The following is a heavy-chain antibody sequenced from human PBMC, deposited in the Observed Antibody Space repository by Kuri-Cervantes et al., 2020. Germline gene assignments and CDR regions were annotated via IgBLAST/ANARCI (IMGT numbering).Heavy chain of an antibody. CDR1: GFTVSNNY. CDR3: ARLGDSSSWYFIGYYYVDV. D-gene: IGHD6-13*01. Sequence: GESLKISCAASGFTVSNNYMSWVRQAPGKGLEWVSGISWNSGGIGHADSVKGRFTISRDNAKNSLYLQMNSLRAEDTAVYYCARLGDSSSWYFIGYYYVDVWGKGTTVTVSS. V-gene: IGHV3-21*01. J-gene: IGHJ6*03. CDR2: ISWNSGGI.